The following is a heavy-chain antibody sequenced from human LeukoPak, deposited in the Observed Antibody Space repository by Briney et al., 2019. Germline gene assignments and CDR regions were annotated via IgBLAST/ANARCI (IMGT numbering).Heavy chain of an antibody. CDR2: IGTAGDT. CDR1: GSTFSSYD. J-gene: IGHJ3*02. Sequence: GGSLRLSCAASGSTFSSYDMHWVRQATGKGLEWVSAIGTAGDTYYPGSVKGRFTISRENAKNSLYLQMNSLRAGDTAVYYCARGGSVTTHDAFDIWGQGTMVTVSS. CDR3: ARGGSVTTHDAFDI. D-gene: IGHD4-17*01. V-gene: IGHV3-13*01.